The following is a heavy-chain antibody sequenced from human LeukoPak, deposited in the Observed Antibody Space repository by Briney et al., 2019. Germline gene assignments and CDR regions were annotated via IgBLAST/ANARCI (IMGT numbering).Heavy chain of an antibody. J-gene: IGHJ3*02. CDR2: INTKTGNP. V-gene: IGHV7-4-1*02. CDR3: AREDYDSSGYYSDAFDI. D-gene: IGHD3-22*01. CDR1: GYTFSSYV. Sequence: GASVKVSCKASGYTFSSYVTNWVRQAPGQGLEWMGWINTKTGNPTYAQGFTGRFVFSLDTSVSTAYLQISSLKAEDTAVYYCAREDYDSSGYYSDAFDIWGQGTMVTVSS.